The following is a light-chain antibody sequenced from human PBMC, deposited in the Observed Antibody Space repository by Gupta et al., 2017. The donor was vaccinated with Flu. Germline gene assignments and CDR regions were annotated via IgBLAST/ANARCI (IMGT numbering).Light chain of an antibody. CDR3: RQTDSTPYT. CDR2: AAS. V-gene: IGKV1-39*01. J-gene: IGKJ2*01. CDR1: QSISIY. Sequence: DIQMTQSPASLSASVGDRVAITCRASQSISIYLNWYQQKPGKAPKLLIYAASSLQTGVPSRFSGSGSGTDFTLTISRLQPEDFATYYCRQTDSTPYTFGQGTKLEIK.